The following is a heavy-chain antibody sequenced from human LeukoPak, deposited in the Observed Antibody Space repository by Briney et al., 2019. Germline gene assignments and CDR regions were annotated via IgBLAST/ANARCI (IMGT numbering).Heavy chain of an antibody. V-gene: IGHV1-2*02. D-gene: IGHD6-13*01. CDR3: ARDIGQQLAEDY. Sequence: ASVTVSFKASVYTFTGYYMHWVRQAPGQGLEWMGWINPNSGGTNCAQKFQGRVTMTRDTSISTAYMELSRLRSDDTAVYYCARDIGQQLAEDYWGQGTLVTVSS. J-gene: IGHJ4*02. CDR2: INPNSGGT. CDR1: VYTFTGYY.